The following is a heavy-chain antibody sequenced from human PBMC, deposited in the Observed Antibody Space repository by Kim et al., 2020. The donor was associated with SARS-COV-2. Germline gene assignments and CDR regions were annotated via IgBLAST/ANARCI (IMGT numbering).Heavy chain of an antibody. CDR2: ISSSSSYI. CDR3: ARDLVNIVVVPAATHGDFYFDY. V-gene: IGHV3-21*01. CDR1: GFTFSSYS. Sequence: GGSLILSCAASGFTFSSYSMNWVRQAPGKGLEWVSSISSSSSYIYYADSVKGRFTISRDNAKNSLYLQMNSLRAEDTAVYYCARDLVNIVVVPAATHGDFYFDYWGQGTLVTVSS. D-gene: IGHD2-2*01. J-gene: IGHJ4*02.